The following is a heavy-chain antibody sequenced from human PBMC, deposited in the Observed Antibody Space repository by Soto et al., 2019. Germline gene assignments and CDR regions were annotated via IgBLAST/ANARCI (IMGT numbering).Heavy chain of an antibody. V-gene: IGHV4-34*01. CDR3: ASGRQLVPDY. CDR1: GGSFSGYY. Sequence: KPSETLSLTCAVYGGSFSGYYWSWIRQPPGKGLEWIGEINHSGSTNYNPSLKSRVTISVDTSKNQFSLKLSSVTAADTAVYYCASGRQLVPDYWGQGTLVTVSS. J-gene: IGHJ4*02. CDR2: INHSGST. D-gene: IGHD6-6*01.